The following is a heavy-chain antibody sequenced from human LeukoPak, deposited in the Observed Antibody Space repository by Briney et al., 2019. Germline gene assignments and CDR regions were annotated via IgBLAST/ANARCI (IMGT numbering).Heavy chain of an antibody. J-gene: IGHJ6*02. V-gene: IGHV3-23*01. CDR1: GFTFGTYA. Sequence: GGSLRLSCAASGFTFGTYAMSWVRQAPGKGLEWISAISGSGGSTYYADSVKGRFTISRDNSKNTLYLQMNSLRAEDTAIYYCAKQSNDFWDGYSAPPGYGMDVWGQGTTVTVSS. CDR3: AKQSNDFWDGYSAPPGYGMDV. CDR2: ISGSGGST. D-gene: IGHD3-3*01.